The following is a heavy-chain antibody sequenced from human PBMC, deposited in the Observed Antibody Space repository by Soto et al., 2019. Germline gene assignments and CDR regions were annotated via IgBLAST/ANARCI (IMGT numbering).Heavy chain of an antibody. Sequence: PGGSQRLSSTASGFTFSSYNRNWVRQAPGKGLEWVSSISSSSSYKYYADSVKGRFTISRDNSKNTLYLQMNSLRAEDTAVYYCARDFYDILTVTGWRAFDIWGQGTMVTVSS. D-gene: IGHD3-9*01. J-gene: IGHJ3*02. V-gene: IGHV3-21*01. CDR1: GFTFSSYN. CDR2: ISSSSSYK. CDR3: ARDFYDILTVTGWRAFDI.